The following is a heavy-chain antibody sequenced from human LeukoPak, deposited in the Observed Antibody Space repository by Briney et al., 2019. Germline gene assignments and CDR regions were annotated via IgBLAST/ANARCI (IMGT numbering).Heavy chain of an antibody. V-gene: IGHV1-18*01. CDR3: TRDHVAVAGTTDY. D-gene: IGHD6-19*01. Sequence: ASVKVSCKASGGTFSSYAISWVRQAPGQGLEWMGWISTSTDNTNYAQNLQGRVTMTTDTSSNTAYMELRSLTSDDTAVYYCTRDHVAVAGTTDYWGQGTLVTVSS. CDR2: ISTSTDNT. J-gene: IGHJ4*02. CDR1: GGTFSSYA.